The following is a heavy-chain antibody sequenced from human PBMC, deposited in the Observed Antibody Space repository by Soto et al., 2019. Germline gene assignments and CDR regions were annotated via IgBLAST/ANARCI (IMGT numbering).Heavy chain of an antibody. Sequence: PWGSLRLSCAASGFTVSSNYMIFFRHSPLKGLEWVSVIYSGGSTYYADSVKGRFTISRDNSKNTLYLQMNSLRAEDTAVYYCARDGGRIDYYGMDVWGQGTTVTVSS. V-gene: IGHV3-53*01. D-gene: IGHD1-26*01. CDR3: ARDGGRIDYYGMDV. J-gene: IGHJ6*02. CDR2: IYSGGST. CDR1: GFTVSSNY.